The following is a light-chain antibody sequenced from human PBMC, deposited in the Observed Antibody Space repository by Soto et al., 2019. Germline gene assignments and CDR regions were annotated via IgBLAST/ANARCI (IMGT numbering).Light chain of an antibody. CDR2: HAS. J-gene: IGKJ4*01. CDR1: QSVSNN. Sequence: EIVMTQSPATLSVSPGERATLSCRASQSVSNNLAWYQQKPGQAPRLIIYHASTGATGIPARFSGSGSGTELTLTISSVQSEDFADYYCQQYNEWPLTFGGGTKVEIK. CDR3: QQYNEWPLT. V-gene: IGKV3-15*01.